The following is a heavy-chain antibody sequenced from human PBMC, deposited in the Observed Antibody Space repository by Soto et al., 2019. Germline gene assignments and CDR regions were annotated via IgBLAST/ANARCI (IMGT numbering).Heavy chain of an antibody. CDR3: ARGPPIVGNTTPLDS. J-gene: IGHJ4*02. Sequence: LSLTCTVSGGSITNSNWWSWVRLPPAKGLEWIGDIYHAGSTKYNPSLERRVTISVDTSNNQFALTLTSVTAADTAVYFCARGPPIVGNTTPLDSWGQGTLVTVSS. V-gene: IGHV4-4*01. CDR2: IYHAGST. D-gene: IGHD1-26*01. CDR1: GGSITNSNW.